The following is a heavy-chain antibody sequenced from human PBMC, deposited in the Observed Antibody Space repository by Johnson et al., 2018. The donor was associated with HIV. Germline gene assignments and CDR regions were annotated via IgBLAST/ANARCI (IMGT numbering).Heavy chain of an antibody. J-gene: IGHJ3*02. V-gene: IGHV3-20*04. CDR1: GFTFDDYG. D-gene: IGHD1-1*01. CDR3: TGGWYNLSAFDI. CDR2: INWNGVRT. Sequence: VQLVESGGGVVRPGGSLRLSCAAAGFTFDDYGMSWVRQAPGKGLEWVSGINWNGVRTGYLDSMKGRFTISRDNAKNSLYVQMNSLRAEDTAMYYCTGGWYNLSAFDIWGQGTMVTVSS.